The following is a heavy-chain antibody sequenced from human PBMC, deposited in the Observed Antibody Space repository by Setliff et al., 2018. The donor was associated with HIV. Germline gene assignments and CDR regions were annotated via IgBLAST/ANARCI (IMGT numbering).Heavy chain of an antibody. CDR3: ACGPLGFYDSPGAFDI. V-gene: IGHV1-18*01. D-gene: IGHD3-22*01. CDR1: GYTFTSYG. Sequence: ASVKVSCKASGYTFTSYGISWVRQAPGQGLEWMGWSSAYNGNTNYAQKLQGRVTMTTDTSTSIAYMELRSLRSDDTAVYYCACGPLGFYDSPGAFDIWGQGTMVTVSS. CDR2: SSAYNGNT. J-gene: IGHJ3*02.